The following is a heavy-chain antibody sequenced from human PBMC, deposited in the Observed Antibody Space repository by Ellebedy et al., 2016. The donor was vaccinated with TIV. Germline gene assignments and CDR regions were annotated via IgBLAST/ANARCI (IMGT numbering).Heavy chain of an antibody. Sequence: GGSLRLSXAASGFTFSSYAMSWVRQAPGKGLEWVSAISGSGGSTYYADSVKGRFTISRDNSKNTLYLQMNSLRAEDTAVYYCAKNSRYDILTGIFDYWGQGTLVTVSS. CDR3: AKNSRYDILTGIFDY. J-gene: IGHJ4*02. V-gene: IGHV3-23*01. CDR2: ISGSGGST. CDR1: GFTFSSYA. D-gene: IGHD3-9*01.